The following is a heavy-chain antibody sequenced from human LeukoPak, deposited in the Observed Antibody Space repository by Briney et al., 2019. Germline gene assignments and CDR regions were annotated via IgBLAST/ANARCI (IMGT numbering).Heavy chain of an antibody. CDR3: ASERLTNTYYYDSSGYYPY. Sequence: PSETLSLTCAVYGGSFSGYYWSWIRQPPGKGLEWIGEINHSGSTNYNPSLKSRVTISVDTSKNQFSLKLSSVTAADTAVYYCASERLTNTYYYDSSGYYPYWGQGTLVTVSS. CDR2: INHSGST. D-gene: IGHD3-22*01. V-gene: IGHV4-34*01. J-gene: IGHJ4*02. CDR1: GGSFSGYY.